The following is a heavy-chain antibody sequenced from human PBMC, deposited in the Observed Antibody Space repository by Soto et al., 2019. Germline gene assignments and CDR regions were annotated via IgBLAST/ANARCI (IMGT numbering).Heavy chain of an antibody. J-gene: IGHJ6*02. CDR1: GFTFSDFG. Sequence: GGSLRLSCVASGFTFSDFGMHWVRQRPGKGLEWLAVISEDAETDFHADSVKGRLTVSRGNFKETLYLQMNGLTTDDSAVYFCAKAPFRRPYYFYGMDVWGQGTTVTVS. CDR2: ISEDAETD. V-gene: IGHV3-30*18. CDR3: AKAPFRRPYYFYGMDV. D-gene: IGHD3-10*01.